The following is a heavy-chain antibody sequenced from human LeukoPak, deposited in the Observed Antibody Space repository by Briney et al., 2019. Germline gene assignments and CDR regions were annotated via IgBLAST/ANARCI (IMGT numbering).Heavy chain of an antibody. CDR1: GYTFTGYY. V-gene: IGHV1-2*06. Sequence: ASVKVSCKASGYTFTGYYMHWVRQAPGQELEWMGRINPNSGGTNYAQKFQGRVTMTRDTSISTAYMELSRLRSDDTAVHYCARDGAAAGSVDYWGQGTLVTVSS. D-gene: IGHD6-13*01. CDR2: INPNSGGT. CDR3: ARDGAAAGSVDY. J-gene: IGHJ4*02.